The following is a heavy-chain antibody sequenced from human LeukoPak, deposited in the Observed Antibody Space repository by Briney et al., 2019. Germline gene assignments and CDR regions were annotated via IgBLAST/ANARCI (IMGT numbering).Heavy chain of an antibody. CDR2: IIPIFGTA. V-gene: IGHV1-69*13. CDR1: GYTFTNYT. Sequence: GASVKVSCKASGYTFTNYTLNWVRQAPGQGLEWMGGIIPIFGTANYAQKFQGRVTITADESTSTAYMELSSLRSEDTAVYYCAKNPDIVVVPAAMGAFYYYGMDVWGQGTTVTVSS. J-gene: IGHJ6*02. D-gene: IGHD2-2*01. CDR3: AKNPDIVVVPAAMGAFYYYGMDV.